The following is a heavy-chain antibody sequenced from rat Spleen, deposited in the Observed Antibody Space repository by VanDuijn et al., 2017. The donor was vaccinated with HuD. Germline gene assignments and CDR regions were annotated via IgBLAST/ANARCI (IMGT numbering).Heavy chain of an antibody. Sequence: EVQLVESGGGLVQPGRSLKLSCAASGFTFSNYYMAWVRQAPTKGLEWVAYISPGGVSTYYRDSVKGRFTISRDDAENTLYLQMDSLRSEDTATYYCARRHYGYTDYFDYWGQGVMVTVSS. V-gene: IGHV5-25*01. CDR2: ISPGGVST. CDR1: GFTFSNYY. D-gene: IGHD1-6*01. J-gene: IGHJ2*01. CDR3: ARRHYGYTDYFDY.